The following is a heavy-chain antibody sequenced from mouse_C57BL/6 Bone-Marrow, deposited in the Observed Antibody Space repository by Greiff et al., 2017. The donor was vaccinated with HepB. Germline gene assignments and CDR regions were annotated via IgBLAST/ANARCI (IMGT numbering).Heavy chain of an antibody. D-gene: IGHD1-1*01. CDR3: ARHRGVLLPYAMDY. CDR2: ISSGGSYT. CDR1: GFTFSSYG. V-gene: IGHV5-6*01. Sequence: EVKLQESGGDLVKPGGSLKLSCAASGFTFSSYGMSWVRQTPDKRLEWVATISSGGSYTYYPDSVKGLFTISRDNAKNNLYLQMSSLKSEDTAMYYCARHRGVLLPYAMDYWGQGTSVTVSS. J-gene: IGHJ4*01.